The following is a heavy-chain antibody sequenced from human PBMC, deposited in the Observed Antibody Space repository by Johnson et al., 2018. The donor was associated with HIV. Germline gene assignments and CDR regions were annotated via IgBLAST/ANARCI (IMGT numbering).Heavy chain of an antibody. CDR1: GFTFSDYW. CDR3: GFDI. V-gene: IGHV3-7*05. J-gene: IGHJ3*02. Sequence: EQLVESGGGLVQPGGSLRLSCAGSGFTFSDYWMKWVRQAPGKGLEWVAKIKQDGSETYYVDSVKGRFTISRDNAKNLLFLQMNSRRAEDTAVYYGGFDILGQGTMVTVSS. CDR2: IKQDGSET.